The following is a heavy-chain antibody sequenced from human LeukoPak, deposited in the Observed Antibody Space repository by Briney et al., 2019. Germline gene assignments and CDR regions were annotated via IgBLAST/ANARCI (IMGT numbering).Heavy chain of an antibody. CDR3: ARQTLVGATALDY. D-gene: IGHD1-26*01. CDR1: GGSFSGYY. CDR2: INHSGST. Sequence: PSETLSLTCAVYGGSFSGYYWSWIRQPPGKGLEWIGEINHSGSTNYNPSLKSRVTISVDTSKNQSSLKLSSVTAADTAVYYCARQTLVGATALDYWGQGTLVTVSS. J-gene: IGHJ4*02. V-gene: IGHV4-34*01.